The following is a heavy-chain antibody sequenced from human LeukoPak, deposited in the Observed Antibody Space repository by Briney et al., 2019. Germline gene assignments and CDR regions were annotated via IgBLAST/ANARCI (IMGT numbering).Heavy chain of an antibody. CDR3: ATTYYSNYPFSRESDAFDI. J-gene: IGHJ3*02. CDR2: FDPEDGET. Sequence: ASVKVSCKVSGYTLTELSMHWVRQAPGKGLEWMGGFDPEDGETIYAQKFQGRVTMTEDTSTDTAYMELSSLRSEDTAVYYCATTYYSNYPFSRESDAFDIWGQGTMVTVSS. D-gene: IGHD4-11*01. CDR1: GYTLTELS. V-gene: IGHV1-24*01.